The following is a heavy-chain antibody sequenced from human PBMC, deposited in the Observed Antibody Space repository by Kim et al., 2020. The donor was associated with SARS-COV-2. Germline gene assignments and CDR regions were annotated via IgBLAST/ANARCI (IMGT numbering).Heavy chain of an antibody. CDR3: GRGDQQFDY. V-gene: IGHV1-18*01. Sequence: GNTNYAQKRQGRVTMTTDAYTSTVYMELRSLRSDDKAVYYCGRGDQQFDYWGQGTLVTVSS. CDR2: GNT. J-gene: IGHJ4*02. D-gene: IGHD6-13*01.